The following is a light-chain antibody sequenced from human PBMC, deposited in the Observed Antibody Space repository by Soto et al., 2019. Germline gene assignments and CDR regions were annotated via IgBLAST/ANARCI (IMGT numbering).Light chain of an antibody. CDR1: SSNIGNHY. CDR2: KNT. CDR3: ATGDDSLSGVL. V-gene: IGLV1-47*01. J-gene: IGLJ2*01. Sequence: QSVLTQSPSVSGAPGQRVTISCSGSSSNIGNHYVYWHQQLPGMAPRLLIYKNTQRPSGIPDRFSGSKSGTSASLAIYGLRSEDEADYYCATGDDSLSGVLFGGGTKLTVL.